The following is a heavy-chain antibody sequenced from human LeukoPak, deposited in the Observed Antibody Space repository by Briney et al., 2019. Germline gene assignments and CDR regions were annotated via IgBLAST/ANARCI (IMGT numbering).Heavy chain of an antibody. CDR1: GGSFGDFY. J-gene: IGHJ6*02. CDR2: INHSGYT. D-gene: IGHD2/OR15-2a*01. CDR3: ARNDYFGINNGMDV. V-gene: IGHV4-34*01. Sequence: SETLSLTCAVSGGSFGDFYWSWIRQPPGKGLEWIGEINHSGYTNYYSSLKSRVTISVDTSKNQLSLRLSSVTAADTAVYYCARNDYFGINNGMDVWGQGTTVTVS.